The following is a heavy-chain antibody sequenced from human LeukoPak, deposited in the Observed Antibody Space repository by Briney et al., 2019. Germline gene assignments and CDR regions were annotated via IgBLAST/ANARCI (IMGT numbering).Heavy chain of an antibody. Sequence: GGSLRLSCAASGFTFSSYWMSWVRQAPGKGLEWVANIKQDGSEKYYVDSVKGRFTISRDNAKNSLYLQMNSLRAEDTAVYYCARTTGWLGVPAAIYYYYYYYMDVWGKGATVTVSS. J-gene: IGHJ6*03. V-gene: IGHV3-7*01. CDR3: ARTTGWLGVPAAIYYYYYYYMDV. CDR2: IKQDGSEK. D-gene: IGHD2-2*01. CDR1: GFTFSSYW.